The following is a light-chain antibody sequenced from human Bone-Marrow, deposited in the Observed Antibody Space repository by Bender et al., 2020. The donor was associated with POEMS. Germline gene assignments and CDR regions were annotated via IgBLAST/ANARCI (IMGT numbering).Light chain of an antibody. Sequence: QFAVTQPASVSGSPGESITISCTGTSSDVGGYNFVSWYQQHPGKAPELLIYDVTTRPSGVSTRFSGSKSGTTASLTISGLQPEDEADYYGSSYTSGSTLVVFGGGTKLTVL. CDR3: SSYTSGSTLVV. J-gene: IGLJ3*02. CDR2: DVT. CDR1: SSDVGGYNF. V-gene: IGLV2-14*03.